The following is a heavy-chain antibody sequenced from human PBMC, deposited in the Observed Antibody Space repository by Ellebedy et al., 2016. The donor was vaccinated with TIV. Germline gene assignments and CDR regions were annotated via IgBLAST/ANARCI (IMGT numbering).Heavy chain of an antibody. J-gene: IGHJ4*02. D-gene: IGHD2-2*01. Sequence: GESLKISXAASGFTFSSYAMSWVRQAPGKGLEWVSAMSGSGGSTYYADSVKGRFTISRDNSKNTLYLQMNSLRVEDTALYYCAKEDIVVVPAAMMSNWGQGTLVTVSS. CDR2: MSGSGGST. CDR3: AKEDIVVVPAAMMSN. V-gene: IGHV3-23*01. CDR1: GFTFSSYA.